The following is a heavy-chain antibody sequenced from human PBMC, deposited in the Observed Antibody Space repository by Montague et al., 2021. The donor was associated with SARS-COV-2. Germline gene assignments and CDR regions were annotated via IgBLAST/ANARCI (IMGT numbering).Heavy chain of an antibody. D-gene: IGHD1-1*01. CDR1: GDSTTYFY. CDR2: IFYRGTT. CDR3: ARGATRTFDY. J-gene: IGHJ4*02. Sequence: SETLSLTCTVSGDSTTYFYWSWIRQTPEKGLQWIGYIFYRGTTKYNPSLESRVTITVDTSKDQFYLKLNSVTAADTAVYYCARGATRTFDYWGQGTRATVSS. V-gene: IGHV4-59*01.